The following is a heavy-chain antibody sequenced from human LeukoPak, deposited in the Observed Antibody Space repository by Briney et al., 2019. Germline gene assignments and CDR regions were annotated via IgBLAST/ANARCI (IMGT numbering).Heavy chain of an antibody. CDR1: GGSISSSSYY. J-gene: IGHJ6*02. V-gene: IGHV4-39*01. CDR2: IYYSGST. D-gene: IGHD6-13*01. CDR3: ASQPQYSSSWYVNYYYGMDV. Sequence: SETLSLTCTVSGGSISSSSYYWGWIRQPPGKGLEWIGSIYYSGSTYYNPSLESRVTISVDTSKNQFSLKLSSVTAADTAVYYCASQPQYSSSWYVNYYYGMDVWGQGTTVTVSS.